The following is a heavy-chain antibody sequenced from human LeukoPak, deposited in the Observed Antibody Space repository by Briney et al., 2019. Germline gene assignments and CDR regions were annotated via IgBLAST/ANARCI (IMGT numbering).Heavy chain of an antibody. Sequence: PGGSLRLSCAASGFTFSSIYMSWVRQAPGKGLEWVSVLYSAGSAYYSDSVKGGFTISRDNSKNPLYLQMTRLRAEDTAVYYCASARGFLWLQPDYLGQGTLLTVCS. CDR3: ASARGFLWLQPDY. V-gene: IGHV3-53*01. CDR1: GFTFSSIY. D-gene: IGHD5-24*01. J-gene: IGHJ4*02. CDR2: LYSAGSA.